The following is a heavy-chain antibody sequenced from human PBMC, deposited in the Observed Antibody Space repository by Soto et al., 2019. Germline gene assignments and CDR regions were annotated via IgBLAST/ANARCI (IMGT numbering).Heavy chain of an antibody. J-gene: IGHJ6*02. CDR3: AKVTKRAAAGRYEYYKYGMDA. Sequence: PXGSLRLSCAASGFALSTYAMTWVRQAPGKGLDWVSVISGSGGSSYYAASVKGRFTISRDNSKNTLYLQMNGLRAEDTALYYCAKVTKRAAAGRYEYYKYGMDAWGQGTTVTVSS. V-gene: IGHV3-23*01. CDR1: GFALSTYA. CDR2: ISGSGGSS. D-gene: IGHD6-13*01.